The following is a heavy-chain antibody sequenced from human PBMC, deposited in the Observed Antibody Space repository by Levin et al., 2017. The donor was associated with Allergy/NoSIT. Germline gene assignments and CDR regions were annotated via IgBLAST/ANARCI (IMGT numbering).Heavy chain of an antibody. Sequence: GGSLRLSCAASGFTFSSYSMNWVRQAPGKGLEWVSSISSSSSYIYYADSVKGRFTISRDNAKNSLYLQMNNLRAEDTAVYYCARDGEPPYYGMDVWGQGTTVTVSS. CDR1: GFTFSSYS. CDR3: ARDGEPPYYGMDV. V-gene: IGHV3-21*01. D-gene: IGHD2-21*01. CDR2: ISSSSSYI. J-gene: IGHJ6*02.